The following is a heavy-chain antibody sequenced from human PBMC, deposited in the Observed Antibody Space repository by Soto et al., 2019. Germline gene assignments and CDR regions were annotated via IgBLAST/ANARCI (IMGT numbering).Heavy chain of an antibody. V-gene: IGHV4-59*01. CDR3: ARDLRGYCGTDCYPLDV. CDR1: GGSISRYY. Sequence: QVQLQESGPGLVKPSETLSLTCTVSGGSISRYYWSWIRQPPGKGLEWIGYMYNTGSTVYNPSFKSRVTISVDTSKNQFSLKLNSVTAADTAVYYCARDLRGYCGTDCYPLDVWGQGTTVTVSS. D-gene: IGHD2-21*02. J-gene: IGHJ6*02. CDR2: MYNTGST.